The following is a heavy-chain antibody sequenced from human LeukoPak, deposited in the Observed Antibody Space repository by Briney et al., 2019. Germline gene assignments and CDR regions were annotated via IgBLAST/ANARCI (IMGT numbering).Heavy chain of an antibody. J-gene: IGHJ3*02. CDR1: GGSISSYY. CDR2: IYYSGST. V-gene: IGHV4-59*01. CDR3: ARGNGPYDAFDI. D-gene: IGHD2-8*01. Sequence: TSETLSLTCTVSGGSISSYYWSWLRQPPGKGREWMGYIYYSGSTNYNPSLKSRVTISVDTSKNQFSLKLSSVTAADTAVYYCARGNGPYDAFDIWGQGTMVTVSS.